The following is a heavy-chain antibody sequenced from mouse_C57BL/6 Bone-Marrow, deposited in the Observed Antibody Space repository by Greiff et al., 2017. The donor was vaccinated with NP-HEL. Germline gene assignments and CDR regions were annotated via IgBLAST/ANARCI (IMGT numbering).Heavy chain of an antibody. Sequence: EVQLQQSGPELVKPGASVKISCKASGYTFTDYYMNWVKQSHGKSLEWIGDINPNNGGTSYNQKFKGKATLTVDKSSSTAYMELRSLTSEDSAVYYCATYYYGNLFAYWGQGTLVTVSA. J-gene: IGHJ3*01. V-gene: IGHV1-26*01. D-gene: IGHD2-1*01. CDR2: INPNNGGT. CDR3: ATYYYGNLFAY. CDR1: GYTFTDYY.